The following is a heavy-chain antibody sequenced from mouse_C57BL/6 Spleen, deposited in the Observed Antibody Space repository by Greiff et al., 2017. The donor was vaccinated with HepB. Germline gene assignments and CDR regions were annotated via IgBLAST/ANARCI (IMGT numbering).Heavy chain of an antibody. V-gene: IGHV5-17*01. D-gene: IGHD1-1*01. J-gene: IGHJ2*01. CDR3: ATYYGSSSYYFDY. CDR2: ISSGSSTI. CDR1: GFTFSDYG. Sequence: VQLKESGGGLVKPGGSLKLSCAASGFTFSDYGMHWVRQAPEKGLEWVAYISSGSSTIYYADTVKGRFTISRDNAKNTLFLQMTSLRSEDTAMYYCATYYGSSSYYFDYWGQGTTLTVSS.